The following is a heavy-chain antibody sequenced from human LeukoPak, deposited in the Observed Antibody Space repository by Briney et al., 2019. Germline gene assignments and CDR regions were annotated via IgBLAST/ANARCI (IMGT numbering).Heavy chain of an antibody. V-gene: IGHV4-34*01. CDR1: GGSFTNYF. CDR3: ARRRVTVIVVSTFDS. CDR2: VADYGSV. Sequence: SETLSLTCAVYGGSFTNYFWSWVRQSPGKGLEWIGEVADYGSVNYNPTLQSRVTISLDTSKNHFSLKVSSMTAADTAVYYCARRRVTVIVVSTFDSWGQGTLVTVSS. D-gene: IGHD3-22*01. J-gene: IGHJ4*02.